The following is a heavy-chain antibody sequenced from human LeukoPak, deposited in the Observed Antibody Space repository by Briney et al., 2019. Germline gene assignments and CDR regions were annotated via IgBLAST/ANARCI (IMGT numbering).Heavy chain of an antibody. Sequence: GGSLRLSCAASGFTFNSYAMSWVRQAPGKGLEWVSAISGSGGSTYYADSVKGRFTISRDNSKNTLYLQMNSLRAEDTAVYYCAKDWGVVVIPGKNWFDPWGQGTLVTVSS. CDR1: GFTFNSYA. V-gene: IGHV3-23*01. CDR2: ISGSGGST. D-gene: IGHD3-22*01. CDR3: AKDWGVVVIPGKNWFDP. J-gene: IGHJ5*02.